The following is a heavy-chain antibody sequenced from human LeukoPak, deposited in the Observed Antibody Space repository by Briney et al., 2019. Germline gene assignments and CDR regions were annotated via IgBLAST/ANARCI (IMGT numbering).Heavy chain of an antibody. CDR3: AKGLAQLWFY. CDR2: ISSSSSDI. V-gene: IGHV3-21*04. D-gene: IGHD5-18*01. J-gene: IGHJ4*02. CDR1: GFTFSSYS. Sequence: PVGSLRLSCGASGFTFSSYSMNWVRQAPGKGLERVSSISSSSSDIYYADAVKGRFTISRDNAKNSLYLQMNSLRAEDTAVYYCAKGLAQLWFYWGQGTLVTVSS.